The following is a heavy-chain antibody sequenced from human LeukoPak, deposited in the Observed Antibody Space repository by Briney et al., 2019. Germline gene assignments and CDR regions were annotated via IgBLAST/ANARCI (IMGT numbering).Heavy chain of an antibody. V-gene: IGHV4-59*01. Sequence: SETLSLTCTVSGGSISSYYWSWIRQPPGRGLEWIGYIYYSGSTNYNPSLKSRLTISVDTSKNQFSLGLSSVTAADTAVYYCASLMVATDYFDYWGQGTLVTVSS. D-gene: IGHD5-12*01. CDR2: IYYSGST. J-gene: IGHJ4*02. CDR3: ASLMVATDYFDY. CDR1: GGSISSYY.